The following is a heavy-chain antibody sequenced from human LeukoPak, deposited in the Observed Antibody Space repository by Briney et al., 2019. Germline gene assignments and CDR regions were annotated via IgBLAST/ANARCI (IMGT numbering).Heavy chain of an antibody. D-gene: IGHD2-8*01. V-gene: IGHV3-30*03. CDR2: ISDDGRNK. Sequence: GGSLRLSSASPGFSVLRNGMHWVRPAPGEGLEWVGVISDDGRNKKTTDSVKGGFTPSRGNFQSTLYLQMNSLRGENTAVYFCARERGYCTNGACYTEDYYYYYMDVWGKGTTVTVSS. J-gene: IGHJ6*03. CDR3: ARERGYCTNGACYTEDYYYYYMDV. CDR1: GFSVLRNG.